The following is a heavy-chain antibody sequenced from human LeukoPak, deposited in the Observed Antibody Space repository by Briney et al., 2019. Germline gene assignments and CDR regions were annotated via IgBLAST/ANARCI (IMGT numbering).Heavy chain of an antibody. CDR1: SYTFTRYG. CDR2: INIKTGNP. Sequence: GASVKVSCKASSYTFTRYGISWVRQAPGQGLEWMGWINIKTGNPTYGQGFTGRFVFSLDTSVSTAYLQISSLKAEDTAVYYCARARRPVLMAGDWFDPWGQGTLVTVSS. CDR3: ARARRPVLMAGDWFDP. V-gene: IGHV7-4-1*02. J-gene: IGHJ5*02. D-gene: IGHD2-8*01.